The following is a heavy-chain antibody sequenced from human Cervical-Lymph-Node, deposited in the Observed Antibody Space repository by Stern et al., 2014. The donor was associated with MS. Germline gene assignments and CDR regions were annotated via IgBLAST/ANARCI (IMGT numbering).Heavy chain of an antibody. V-gene: IGHV1-69*01. Sequence: QMQLVESGAAVKKPGSSVKVSCKASGGTFSNYATSWVRQAPGQGLEWMGGIVPLFGKANYAQKFQGRVIITADESTRNAYMVLSSMRSEDTAVYYCASPLTATSVPFGYYGMDVWGQGTTVTVS. D-gene: IGHD4-17*01. CDR1: GGTFSNYA. J-gene: IGHJ6*02. CDR2: IVPLFGKA. CDR3: ASPLTATSVPFGYYGMDV.